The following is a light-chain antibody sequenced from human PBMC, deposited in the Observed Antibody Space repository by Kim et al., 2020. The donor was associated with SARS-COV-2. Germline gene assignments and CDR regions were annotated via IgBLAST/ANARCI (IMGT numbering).Light chain of an antibody. CDR2: SDN. J-gene: IGLJ3*02. CDR3: AAWDDSLDGPM. CDR1: TSNIGRRP. V-gene: IGLV1-44*01. Sequence: GQRVTISCSGGTSNIGRRPVNWYQQFPGAAPKLLIYSDNQRASGVPGRFSASKSGTSASLAISGLQPEDEADYYCAAWDDSLDGPMFGGGTKVTVL.